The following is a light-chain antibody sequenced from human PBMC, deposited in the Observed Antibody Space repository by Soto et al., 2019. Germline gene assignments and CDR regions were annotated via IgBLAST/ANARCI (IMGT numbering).Light chain of an antibody. V-gene: IGKV1-5*01. CDR1: QSISSW. CDR2: DAS. J-gene: IGKJ1*01. Sequence: DIQMTQSPSTLSASVGDRVTITCRASQSISSWLAWYKHKPGKAPKLLIYDASSLESGVPSRFSGSGSGTGFTLTIRSLKPDDFATYYCQQYNSYWTFGQGTKLDIK. CDR3: QQYNSYWT.